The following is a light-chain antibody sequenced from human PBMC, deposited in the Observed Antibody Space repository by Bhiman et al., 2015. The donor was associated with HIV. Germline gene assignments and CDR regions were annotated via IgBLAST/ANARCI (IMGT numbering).Light chain of an antibody. Sequence: YELTQPPSVSVYPGQTASIPCSGDKLGEQYVCWYQQKPGQSPVLVMYQDSKRPSGIPERFSGSNSGNTATLTISGTQAMDEADYYCQAWDSTSVVFGGGTKLTVL. CDR2: QDS. CDR1: KLGEQY. J-gene: IGLJ2*01. CDR3: QAWDSTSVV. V-gene: IGLV3-1*01.